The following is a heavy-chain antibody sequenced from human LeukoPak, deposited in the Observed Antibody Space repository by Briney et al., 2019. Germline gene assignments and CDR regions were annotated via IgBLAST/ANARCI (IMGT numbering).Heavy chain of an antibody. V-gene: IGHV3-9*03. Sequence: GGSLRLSCAASGFTFDDYAMHWVRQAPGKGLEWVSGISWNSGSIGYADSVKGRFTISRDNAKNSLYLQMNSLRAEDMALYYCAKDMRQGRGTYDSSGYGAFDIWGQGTMVTVSS. CDR2: ISWNSGSI. D-gene: IGHD3-22*01. CDR3: AKDMRQGRGTYDSSGYGAFDI. CDR1: GFTFDDYA. J-gene: IGHJ3*02.